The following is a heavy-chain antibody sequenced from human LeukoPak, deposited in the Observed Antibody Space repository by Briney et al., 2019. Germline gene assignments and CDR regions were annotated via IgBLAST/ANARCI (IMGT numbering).Heavy chain of an antibody. CDR1: GGSISSGSYY. D-gene: IGHD6-13*01. V-gene: IGHV4-61*02. CDR2: IYTSGST. CDR3: ARDSSSWYRGFDY. J-gene: IGHJ4*02. Sequence: PSETLSLTCTVSGGSISSGSYYWSWIRQPAGKGLEWIGRIYTSGSTNYNPSLKSRVTISVDTSKNQFSLKLSSVTAADTAVYYCARDSSSWYRGFDYWGQGTLVTVSS.